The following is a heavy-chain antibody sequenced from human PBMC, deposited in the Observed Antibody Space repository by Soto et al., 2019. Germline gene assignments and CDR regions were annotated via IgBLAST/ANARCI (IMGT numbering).Heavy chain of an antibody. D-gene: IGHD3-22*01. CDR1: GYTFTSYG. CDR2: ISAYNGNT. V-gene: IGHV1-18*04. Sequence: ASVKVSCKASGYTFTSYGISWVRQAPGQGLEWMGWISAYNGNTNYAQKLQGRVTMTTDTSTSTAYMELRSLRSDDTAVYYCARDEPLWNYDSSGFITYYFDYWGQGTLVTVSS. CDR3: ARDEPLWNYDSSGFITYYFDY. J-gene: IGHJ4*02.